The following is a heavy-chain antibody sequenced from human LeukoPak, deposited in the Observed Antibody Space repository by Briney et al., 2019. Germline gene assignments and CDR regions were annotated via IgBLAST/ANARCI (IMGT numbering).Heavy chain of an antibody. Sequence: TSETLSLTCAVSGGSISSSTYYWGWIRQPPGKGLEWIGTVYYSGSTYYNPSLKSRVTISVDTSKNQFSLKLSSVTAADTAVYYCARQPGENNYYDIPWGQGTLVTVSS. CDR2: VYYSGST. D-gene: IGHD3-22*01. J-gene: IGHJ5*02. V-gene: IGHV4-39*01. CDR3: ARQPGENNYYDIP. CDR1: GGSISSSTYY.